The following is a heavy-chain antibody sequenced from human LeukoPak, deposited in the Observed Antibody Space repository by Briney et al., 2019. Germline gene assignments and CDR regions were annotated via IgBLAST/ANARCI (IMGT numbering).Heavy chain of an antibody. CDR3: ARAVGSGWPGGFDP. J-gene: IGHJ5*02. CDR1: GFTFSSYS. CDR2: INGDGSSA. Sequence: GGSLRLSCAASGFTFSSYSMNWVRQAPGKGLVWVSRINGDGSSASYADSVKGRFTISRDNAKNTLYLQMNSLRAEDTAVYYCARAVGSGWPGGFDPWGQGTLVTVSS. D-gene: IGHD6-19*01. V-gene: IGHV3-74*01.